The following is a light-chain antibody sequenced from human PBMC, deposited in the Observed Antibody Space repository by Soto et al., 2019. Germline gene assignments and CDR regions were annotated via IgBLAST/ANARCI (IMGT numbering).Light chain of an antibody. V-gene: IGKV1-9*01. CDR2: SAS. CDR3: LQVDVYPWT. J-gene: IGKJ1*01. CDR1: QAIRTY. Sequence: ITLTQSPSSLSASVGDRVSITCRASQAIRTYLAWYQQKPGKAPKLLIYSASTLQSGVPSRFSGSGSGTDFTLTISSLQPEDFATYYCLQVDVYPWTFGQGTKVDIK.